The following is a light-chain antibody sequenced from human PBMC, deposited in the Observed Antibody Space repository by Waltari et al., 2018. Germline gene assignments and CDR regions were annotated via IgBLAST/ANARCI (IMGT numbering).Light chain of an antibody. CDR2: DAS. CDR3: QQYKSYSQT. V-gene: IGKV3-11*01. J-gene: IGKJ1*01. Sequence: EIVLTQSPATLSLSPGERATLSCRASQSVSSYLAWYQQKPGQAPRHLIYDASNTATGIPARFSGRGSVTDFTLTISSLEPEDFATYHCQQYKSYSQTFGQGTKVEIK. CDR1: QSVSSY.